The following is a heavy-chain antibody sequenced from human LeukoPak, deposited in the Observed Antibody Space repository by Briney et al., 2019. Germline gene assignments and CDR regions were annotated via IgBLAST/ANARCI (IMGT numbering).Heavy chain of an antibody. CDR2: ISAYNGNT. Sequence: ASVKVSCKASGYTFTSYGISWVRQAPGQGLEWMGWISAYNGNTNYAQNLQGRVTMTTDTSTGTAYIELRSLRSDDTAVYYCAREATMIHYYYYYIDVWGKGTTVTVSS. J-gene: IGHJ6*03. CDR1: GYTFTSYG. D-gene: IGHD3-22*01. V-gene: IGHV1-18*01. CDR3: AREATMIHYYYYYIDV.